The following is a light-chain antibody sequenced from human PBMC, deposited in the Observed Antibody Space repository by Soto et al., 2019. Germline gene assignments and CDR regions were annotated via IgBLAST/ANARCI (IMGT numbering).Light chain of an antibody. CDR2: LEGSGDY. CDR3: ETWDTSTGV. Sequence: QSVLTQSSSASASLGSSVKLTCTLSSGHSYYIIAWHQQQPGKAPRFLMKLEGSGDYNRVSGVPARFSGSSSGADRYLTISNLQFEDEADYYCETWDTSTGVFGGGTKVTVL. V-gene: IGLV4-60*02. CDR1: SGHSYYI. J-gene: IGLJ3*02.